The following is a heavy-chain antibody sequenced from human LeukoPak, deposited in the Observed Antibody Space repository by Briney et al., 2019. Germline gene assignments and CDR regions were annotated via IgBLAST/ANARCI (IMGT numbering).Heavy chain of an antibody. V-gene: IGHV4-31*03. D-gene: IGHD3-10*01. CDR1: GGSISSGGYY. J-gene: IGHJ6*02. CDR2: IYYSGST. CDR3: ASKGVREGIRYYYYGMDV. Sequence: SQTLSLTCTVSGGSISSGGYYWSWIRQHPGTGLEWIGYIYYSGSTYYNPSLKSRVTISVDTSKNQFSLKLSSVTAADTAVYYCASKGVREGIRYYYYGMDVWGQGTTVTVSS.